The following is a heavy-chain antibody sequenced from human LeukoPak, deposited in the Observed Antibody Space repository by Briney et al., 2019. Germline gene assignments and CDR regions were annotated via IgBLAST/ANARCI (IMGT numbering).Heavy chain of an antibody. CDR2: IYSDNT. J-gene: IGHJ4*02. D-gene: IGHD4/OR15-4a*01. V-gene: IGHV3-53*01. CDR3: ARRAGAYSHPYDY. CDR1: GFTFKSYV. Sequence: GGSLRLSCLASGFTFKSYVMTWVRQGPGKGLEWVSFIYSDNTHYSDSVKGRFTISRDNSKNTLYLQMNSLRAEDTAVYYCARRAGAYSHPYDYWGQGTLVTVSS.